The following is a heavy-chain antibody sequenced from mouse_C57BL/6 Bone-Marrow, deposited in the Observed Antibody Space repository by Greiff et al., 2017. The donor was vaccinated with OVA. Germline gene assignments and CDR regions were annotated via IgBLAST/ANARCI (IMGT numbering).Heavy chain of an antibody. D-gene: IGHD2-4*01. CDR3: AILLYDYDPYYYAMDY. J-gene: IGHJ4*01. CDR1: GYTFTSYW. Sequence: QVQLQQPGAELVKPGASVKVSCKASGYTFTSYWMHWVKQRPGQGLEWIGRIHPSDSDTNYNQKFKGKATLTVDKSSSTAYMQLSSLTSEDSAVYYCAILLYDYDPYYYAMDYCGQGTSVTVSS. CDR2: IHPSDSDT. V-gene: IGHV1-74*01.